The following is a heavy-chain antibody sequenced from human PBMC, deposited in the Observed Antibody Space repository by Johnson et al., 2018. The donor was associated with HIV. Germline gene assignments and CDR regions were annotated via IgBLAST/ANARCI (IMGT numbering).Heavy chain of an antibody. V-gene: IGHV3-48*04. J-gene: IGHJ3*02. CDR2: ISRSGSTI. CDR1: GFSFDSHA. CDR3: AKEGGELLLDAFDI. D-gene: IGHD1-26*01. Sequence: MLLVESGGGLVQPGGSLRLSCAASGFSFDSHAINWVRQAPGKGLEWVSYISRSGSTIYSAASVKGRFTISRDNAKNSLYLQMNSLRAEDTAVYYCAKEGGELLLDAFDIWGQGTMVTVSS.